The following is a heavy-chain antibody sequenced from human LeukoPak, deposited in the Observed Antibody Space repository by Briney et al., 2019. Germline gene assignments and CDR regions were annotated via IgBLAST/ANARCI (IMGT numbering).Heavy chain of an antibody. CDR3: ARLSETPAYYYTSGYYYLGY. Sequence: ASVKVSCKASGYTFTSYDINWARQAPGQGLEWMGWMNPSSGNTGYAQRFQGRVTMTRDTSISTAYMELSSLRSEDTAVYYCARLSETPAYYYTSGYYYLGYWGQGTLVTVPS. D-gene: IGHD3-22*01. J-gene: IGHJ4*02. CDR1: GYTFTSYD. V-gene: IGHV1-8*01. CDR2: MNPSSGNT.